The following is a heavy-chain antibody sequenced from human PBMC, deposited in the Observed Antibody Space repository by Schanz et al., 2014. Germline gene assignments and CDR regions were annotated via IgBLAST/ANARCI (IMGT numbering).Heavy chain of an antibody. Sequence: VQLVESGGGVVQPGGSLRLSCAASGFTFGSYPIHWVRQAPGKGLEWVANIKEDGSKKYYVDSVRGRFTISRDDAKNSLYLQMNSLRVEDTAVYYCARSEMDRGVIWGYWGQGTLVTVSS. D-gene: IGHD3-10*01. V-gene: IGHV3-7*01. CDR1: GFTFGSYP. J-gene: IGHJ4*02. CDR2: IKEDGSKK. CDR3: ARSEMDRGVIWGY.